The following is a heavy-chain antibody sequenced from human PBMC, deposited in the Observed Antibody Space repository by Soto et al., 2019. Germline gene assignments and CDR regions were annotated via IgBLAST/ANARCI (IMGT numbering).Heavy chain of an antibody. D-gene: IGHD3-16*02. CDR3: ARDRSYPQFDYYYGMDV. Sequence: SVKVSCKASGGTFSSYAISWVRQAPGQGLEWMGGIIPIFGTANYAQRFQGRVTITADESTSTAYMELSSLRSEDTAVYYCARDRSYPQFDYYYGMDVWGQGTTVTVSS. J-gene: IGHJ6*02. CDR1: GGTFSSYA. CDR2: IIPIFGTA. V-gene: IGHV1-69*13.